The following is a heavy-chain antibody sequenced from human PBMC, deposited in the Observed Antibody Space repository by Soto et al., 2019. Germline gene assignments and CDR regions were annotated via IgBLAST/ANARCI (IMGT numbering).Heavy chain of an antibody. CDR2: IIPIFGTA. CDR3: AQIHQYYYDSSAPNSGDY. CDR1: GGTFSSYA. Sequence: ASVKVSCKASGGTFSSYAISWVRQAPGQGLEWMGGIIPIFGTANYAQKFQGRVTITADESTSTAYMELSSLRSEDTAVYYCAQIHQYYYDSSAPNSGDYWGQGTLVTVSS. J-gene: IGHJ4*02. D-gene: IGHD3-22*01. V-gene: IGHV1-69*13.